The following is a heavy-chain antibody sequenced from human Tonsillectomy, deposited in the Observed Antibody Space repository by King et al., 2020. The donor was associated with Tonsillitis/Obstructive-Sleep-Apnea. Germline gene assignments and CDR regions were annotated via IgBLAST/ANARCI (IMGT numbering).Heavy chain of an antibody. Sequence: VQLVESGGGVVQPGRSLRLSCAASGLTFTNYGMHWVRQAPVKGLEWSAFISYDGSNKYYADSVKGRFTISRDNSKNTLYLQMNSLRVEDTAVYYCAKDQYYYDSSGFADYMDVWGKGTAVTVSS. CDR3: AKDQYYYDSSGFADYMDV. CDR2: ISYDGSNK. J-gene: IGHJ6*03. CDR1: GLTFTNYG. V-gene: IGHV3-30*18. D-gene: IGHD3-22*01.